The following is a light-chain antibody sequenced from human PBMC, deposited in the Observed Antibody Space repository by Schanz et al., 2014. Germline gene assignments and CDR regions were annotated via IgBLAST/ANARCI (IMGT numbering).Light chain of an antibody. J-gene: IGKJ2*01. CDR1: QSIGNW. CDR2: KAS. V-gene: IGKV1-5*03. CDR3: QQYNSYSPYT. Sequence: DIQMTQSPSTLSASVGDRVTITCRASQSIGNWLAWYQQKPGKVPKVLIYKASTLQSGVPSRFSGSGSGTEFTLTIRSLQPDDFATYYCQQYNSYSPYTFGQGTKLEIK.